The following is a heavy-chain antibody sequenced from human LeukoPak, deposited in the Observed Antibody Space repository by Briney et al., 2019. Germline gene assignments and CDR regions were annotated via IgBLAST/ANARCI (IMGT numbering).Heavy chain of an antibody. V-gene: IGHV1-18*01. Sequence: GASVKVSCKTSNYTLINYGISWVRQAPGQGLEWMGWISAYTGITSFAQKFQGRVTMTTDTSTSTAYMELRSLRLDDTAVYYCARDLIYTTSWYDHWGQGTLVTVSS. J-gene: IGHJ5*02. CDR1: NYTLINYG. CDR3: ARDLIYTTSWYDH. D-gene: IGHD1-26*01. CDR2: ISAYTGIT.